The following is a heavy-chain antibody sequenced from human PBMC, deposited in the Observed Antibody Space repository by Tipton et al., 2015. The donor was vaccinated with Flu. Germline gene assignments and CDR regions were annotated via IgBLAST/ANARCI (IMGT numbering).Heavy chain of an antibody. Sequence: TLSLTCTVSGGSISSSNYYWTWIRQPAGKGLEYIGRIYTSGSSNYNPSLESRATISVDTSKSQFSLKLSSVTAADTAVYYCARDGFRYDGMDVWGQGTTVTVSS. D-gene: IGHD1-14*01. V-gene: IGHV4-61*02. J-gene: IGHJ6*02. CDR2: IYTSGSS. CDR1: GGSISSSNYY. CDR3: ARDGFRYDGMDV.